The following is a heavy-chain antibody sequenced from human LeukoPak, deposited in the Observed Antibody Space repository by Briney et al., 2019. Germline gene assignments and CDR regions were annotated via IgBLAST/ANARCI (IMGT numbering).Heavy chain of an antibody. CDR3: ARASGYSYGLDY. CDR2: INHSGST. Sequence: PSETLSLTCAVYGGSFSGYYWSWIRQPPGKGLEWIGEINHSGSTNYNPSLKSRVTISVDTSKNQFSLKLSSVTAADTAVYHCARASGYSYGLDYWGQGTLVTVSS. J-gene: IGHJ4*02. V-gene: IGHV4-34*01. CDR1: GGSFSGYY. D-gene: IGHD5-18*01.